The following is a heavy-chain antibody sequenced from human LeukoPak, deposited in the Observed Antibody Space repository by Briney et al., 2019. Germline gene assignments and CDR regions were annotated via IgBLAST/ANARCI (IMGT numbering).Heavy chain of an antibody. CDR1: GFTFSSYS. CDR2: ISSSSSYI. V-gene: IGHV3-21*01. J-gene: IGHJ4*02. CDR3: ARDYGNYFDY. D-gene: IGHD3-10*01. Sequence: GGSLRLSCAASGFTFSSYSMNWVRQAPGKGLEWVSSISSSSSYIYYADSVEGRFTISRDNSKNTLYLQMNSLRAEDTAVYYCARDYGNYFDYWGQGTLVTVSS.